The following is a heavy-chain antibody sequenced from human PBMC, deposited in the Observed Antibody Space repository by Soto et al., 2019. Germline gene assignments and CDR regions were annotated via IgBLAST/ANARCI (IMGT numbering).Heavy chain of an antibody. V-gene: IGHV4-59*01. Sequence: SETLSLTCTVSGDSMSPFYWNWIRQSPGKGLEWIGYIYYSGNTNYNPSLKSRVAISVDTSKNQFYLKLSSVTAADTAVYYCARGVYDYWSGYYAGSGLDVWGQGTTVTVSS. CDR2: IYYSGNT. CDR1: GDSMSPFY. D-gene: IGHD3-3*01. J-gene: IGHJ6*02. CDR3: ARGVYDYWSGYYAGSGLDV.